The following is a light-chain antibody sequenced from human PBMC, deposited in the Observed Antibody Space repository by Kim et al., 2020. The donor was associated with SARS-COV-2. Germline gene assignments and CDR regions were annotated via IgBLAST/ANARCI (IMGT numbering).Light chain of an antibody. CDR2: DVS. CDR1: SSDGGGYTY. V-gene: IGLV2-11*01. CDR3: CSYAGSYTWV. Sequence: GQSVTISCTGTSSDGGGYTYVYWYQQHPGKAPELMSYDVSKRPSGVPDRFSGSKSGNTASLTISGLQAEDEADYYCCSYAGSYTWVFGGGTQLTVL. J-gene: IGLJ3*02.